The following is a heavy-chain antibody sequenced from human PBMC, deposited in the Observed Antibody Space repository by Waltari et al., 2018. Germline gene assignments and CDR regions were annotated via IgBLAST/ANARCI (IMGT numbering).Heavy chain of an antibody. D-gene: IGHD3-10*01. V-gene: IGHV1-3*01. CDR2: INAGNGNT. CDR1: GYTFTSYA. Sequence: QVQLVQSGAEVKKPGASVKVSCKASGYTFTSYAMHWVRQAPGQRLEWMGWINAGNGNTKYSQKFQGRVTITRDTSASTAYMELSSLRSEDTAVYYCASEPIFVGFRVDYYGMDVWGQGTTVTVSS. CDR3: ASEPIFVGFRVDYYGMDV. J-gene: IGHJ6*02.